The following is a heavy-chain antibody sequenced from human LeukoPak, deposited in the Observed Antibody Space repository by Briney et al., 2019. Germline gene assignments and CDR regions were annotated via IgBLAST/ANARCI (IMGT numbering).Heavy chain of an antibody. CDR2: INPNSGGT. CDR1: GYTFNGYY. J-gene: IGHJ4*02. Sequence: ASVKVSCKASGYTFNGYYMHWVRQAPGQGLEWMGWINPNSGGTNYAQKFQGRVTMTRDTSISTAYMELSRLTSDDTAVYYCARAQAPGSIAAAGRLGNYWGQGTLVTVSS. V-gene: IGHV1-2*02. D-gene: IGHD6-13*01. CDR3: ARAQAPGSIAAAGRLGNY.